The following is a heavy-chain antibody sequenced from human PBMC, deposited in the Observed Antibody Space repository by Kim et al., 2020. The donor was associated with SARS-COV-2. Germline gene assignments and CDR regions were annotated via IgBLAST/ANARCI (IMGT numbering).Heavy chain of an antibody. CDR1: GGTFSSYA. CDR2: IIPIFGTA. Sequence: SVKVSCKASGGTFSSYAISWVRQAPGQGLEWMGGIIPIFGTANYAQKFQGRVTITADESTSTAYMELSSLRSEDTAVYYCARVPGCSSTSCYKEFDPWGQGTLVTVSS. J-gene: IGHJ5*02. D-gene: IGHD2-2*02. V-gene: IGHV1-69*13. CDR3: ARVPGCSSTSCYKEFDP.